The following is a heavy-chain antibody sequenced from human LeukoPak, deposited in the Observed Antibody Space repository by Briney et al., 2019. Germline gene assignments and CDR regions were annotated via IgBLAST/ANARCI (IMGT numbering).Heavy chain of an antibody. D-gene: IGHD3-9*01. J-gene: IGHJ4*02. CDR3: ARDPKGGILTGYPLDY. V-gene: IGHV1-46*01. Sequence: ASVKVSCKASGYTFTSYYMHWVRQAPGQGLEWMGIINPSGGSTSYAQKFQGRVTMTRDMSTSTVYMELSSLRSEDTAVYYCARDPKGGILTGYPLDYWGQGTLATVSS. CDR1: GYTFTSYY. CDR2: INPSGGST.